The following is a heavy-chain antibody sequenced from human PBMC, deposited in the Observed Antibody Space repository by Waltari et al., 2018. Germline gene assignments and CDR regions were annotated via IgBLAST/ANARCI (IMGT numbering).Heavy chain of an antibody. CDR2: IYWDDDK. CDR1: GFSLSTSGVG. V-gene: IGHV2-5*02. J-gene: IGHJ5*02. D-gene: IGHD6-13*01. Sequence: QITLKESGPTLVKPTQTLTLTCTFSGFSLSTSGVGVGWIRQPPGKALEWLALIYWDDDKRYSPSLKSRPTITKDTSKNQVVLTMTNMDPVDTATYYCAHSHSSSWYLRRDWFDPWGQGTLVTVSS. CDR3: AHSHSSSWYLRRDWFDP.